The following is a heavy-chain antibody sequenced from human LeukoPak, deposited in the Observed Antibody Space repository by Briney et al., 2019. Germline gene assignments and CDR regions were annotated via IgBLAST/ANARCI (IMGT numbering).Heavy chain of an antibody. Sequence: PGASVKVSCKASGYTFTGYYMHWVRQVPGQGLEWMGWINPNSGGTKYAQKFQGRVTMTRDTSISTAYMELNRLRSDDTAVYYCARVMNREGTNYWGQGTLVTVSS. J-gene: IGHJ4*02. D-gene: IGHD1/OR15-1a*01. CDR3: ARVMNREGTNY. CDR1: GYTFTGYY. CDR2: INPNSGGT. V-gene: IGHV1-2*02.